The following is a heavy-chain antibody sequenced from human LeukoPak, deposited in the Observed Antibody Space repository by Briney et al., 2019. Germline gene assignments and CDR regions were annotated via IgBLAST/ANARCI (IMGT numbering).Heavy chain of an antibody. CDR3: ARGWMVKYYFDY. V-gene: IGHV3-23*01. CDR1: GCFFSNYA. Sequence: GGSVTLSCAASGCFFSNYALAWGRHTQAPGLELDSAISGSGLRTNYADSARGRFIISRDNSKNTVDLQIDSLRAEDTAIYYCARGWMVKYYFDYWGQGTLVTVSS. J-gene: IGHJ4*02. D-gene: IGHD6-19*01. CDR2: ISGSGLRT.